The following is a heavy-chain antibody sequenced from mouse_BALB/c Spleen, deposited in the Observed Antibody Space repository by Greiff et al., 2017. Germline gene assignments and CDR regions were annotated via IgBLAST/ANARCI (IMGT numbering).Heavy chain of an antibody. D-gene: IGHD1-1*01. CDR2: IDPANGNT. CDR3: ARNSHYYGSSYAWFAY. CDR1: GFNIKDTY. J-gene: IGHJ3*01. V-gene: IGHV14-3*02. Sequence: VQLQQSGAELVKPGASVKLSCTASGFNIKDTYMHWVKQRPEQGLEWIGRIDPANGNTKYDPKFQGKATITADTSSNTAYLQLSSLTSEDTAVYYCARNSHYYGSSYAWFAYWGQGTLVTVSA.